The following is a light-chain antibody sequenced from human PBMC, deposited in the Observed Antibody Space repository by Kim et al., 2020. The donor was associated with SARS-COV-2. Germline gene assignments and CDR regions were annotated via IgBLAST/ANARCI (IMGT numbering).Light chain of an antibody. CDR3: QQYESLPFT. V-gene: IGKV1-33*01. J-gene: IGKJ5*01. CDR2: DSS. CDR1: EDIRDH. Sequence: AFVGDRVTITCRAREDIRDHLRWYQVPPGRAPKLLIYDSSNSETGVPLIFSVTVSGTDFAVTITTLESEDFVTYYCQQYESLPFTFAQGTRPEIK.